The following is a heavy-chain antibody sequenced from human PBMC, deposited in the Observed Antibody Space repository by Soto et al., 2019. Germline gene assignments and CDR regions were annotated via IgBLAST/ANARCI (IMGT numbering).Heavy chain of an antibody. V-gene: IGHV1-69*12. J-gene: IGHJ4*02. CDR1: GGTFSSST. Sequence: QVQLVQSGAEVKKPGSSVKVSCKSSGGTFSSSTITWVRQAPGQGLEWMGGIIPIFETANYAQKFHGRVTIIADESTSTAYMELSSLSSEDTAVYYCARGGSSWFFDSWGQGTLVTVSS. CDR3: ARGGSSWFFDS. CDR2: IIPIFETA. D-gene: IGHD6-13*01.